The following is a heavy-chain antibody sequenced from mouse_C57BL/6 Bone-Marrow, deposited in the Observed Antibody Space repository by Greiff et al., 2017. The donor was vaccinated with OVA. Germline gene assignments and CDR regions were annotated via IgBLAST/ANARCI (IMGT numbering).Heavy chain of an antibody. D-gene: IGHD1-1*01. CDR3: AREPDTYLSATGFAY. V-gene: IGHV1-53*01. J-gene: IGHJ3*01. CDR1: GYTFTSYW. CDR2: INPSNGGT. Sequence: QVQLQQPGTELVKPGASVKLSCKASGYTFTSYWMHWVKQRPGQGLEWIGNINPSNGGTTYNEKFKSKSTLTVDKSSSTAYMQLSSLTSEDSAVYYCAREPDTYLSATGFAYWGQGTLVTVSA.